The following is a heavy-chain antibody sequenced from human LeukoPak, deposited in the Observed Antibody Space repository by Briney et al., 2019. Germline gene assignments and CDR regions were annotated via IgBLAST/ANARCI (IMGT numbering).Heavy chain of an antibody. CDR3: TRGGYSYVFDY. CDR2: INPSGGST. CDR1: GYTFTSYY. Sequence: ASVKVSCKASGYTFTSYYMHWVRQAPGQGLEWMGIINPSGGSTSYAQKFQGRVTMTGDMSTSTVYMELSSLRSEDTAVYYCTRGGYSYVFDYWGQGTLVTVSS. J-gene: IGHJ4*02. D-gene: IGHD5-18*01. V-gene: IGHV1-46*01.